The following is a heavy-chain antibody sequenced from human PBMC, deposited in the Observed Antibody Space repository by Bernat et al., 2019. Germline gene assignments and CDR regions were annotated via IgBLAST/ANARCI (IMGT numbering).Heavy chain of an antibody. D-gene: IGHD6-19*01. V-gene: IGHV3-21*01. CDR2: ISSSSSYI. J-gene: IGHJ6*02. CDR3: ARDFSGADYYYYGMDV. CDR1: GFTFSSYS. Sequence: EVQLVESGGGLVKPGGSLRLSCAASGFTFSSYSMNWVRQAPGKGLEWVSSISSSSSYIYYADSVKGRFTISRDNAKNSLYLQMNRLRAEDTAVYYCARDFSGADYYYYGMDVWGQGTTVTVSS.